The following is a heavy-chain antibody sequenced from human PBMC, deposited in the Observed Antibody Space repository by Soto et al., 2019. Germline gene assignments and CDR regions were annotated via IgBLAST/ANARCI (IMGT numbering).Heavy chain of an antibody. V-gene: IGHV3-30*18. Sequence: PGGSLRLSCAASGFTFSSYGMHWVRQAPGKGLEWVAVISYDGSNKYYADSVKGRFTISRDNSKNTLYLQMNSLRAEDTAVYYCAKVAVTTEYYYYYGMDVWGQGTTVTVSS. D-gene: IGHD4-17*01. J-gene: IGHJ6*02. CDR2: ISYDGSNK. CDR1: GFTFSSYG. CDR3: AKVAVTTEYYYYYGMDV.